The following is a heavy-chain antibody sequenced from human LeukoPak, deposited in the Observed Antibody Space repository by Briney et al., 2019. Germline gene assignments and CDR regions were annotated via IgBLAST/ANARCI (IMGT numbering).Heavy chain of an antibody. CDR2: ISWDGGST. J-gene: IGHJ4*02. V-gene: IGHV3-43D*04. D-gene: IGHD3-22*01. CDR3: AKDISSGYYYLDY. CDR1: GFTVDDYA. Sequence: GGSLRLSCAPSGFTVDDYAMHWVRHAPGKGLEWVSLISWDGGSTYYADSVKGRFTISRDNSKNSLYLQMNSLRAEDPALYYCAKDISSGYYYLDYWGQGTLVTVSS.